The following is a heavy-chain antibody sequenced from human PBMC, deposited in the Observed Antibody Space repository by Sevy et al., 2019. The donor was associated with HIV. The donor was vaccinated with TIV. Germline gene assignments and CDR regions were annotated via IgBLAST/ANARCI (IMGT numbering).Heavy chain of an antibody. V-gene: IGHV3-23*01. CDR1: GFSFDSYG. D-gene: IGHD3-22*01. CDR2: ISGSGVST. Sequence: GGSLRLSCAVSGFSFDSYGMTWVRQAPGKGLEWVSGISGSGVSTYYADSVKGRFIISRDNSKNTLYLQMNSLGSEDTALDYCAKGGGGHYDPGEIGYYFYYYNMDVWGKGTTVTVSS. J-gene: IGHJ6*03. CDR3: AKGGGGHYDPGEIGYYFYYYNMDV.